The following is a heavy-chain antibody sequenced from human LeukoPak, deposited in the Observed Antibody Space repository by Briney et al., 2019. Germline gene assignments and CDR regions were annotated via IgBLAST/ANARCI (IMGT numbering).Heavy chain of an antibody. Sequence: SETLSLTCTVSGGSISSGSYYWSWIRQPAGQGLEWIGRFYTSGSTNYNPSLKSRVTISVDTSKNQFSLKLSSVTAADTAVYYCARTYYDFWSAFYFDYWGQGTLVTVSS. CDR2: FYTSGST. J-gene: IGHJ4*02. CDR1: GGSISSGSYY. D-gene: IGHD3-3*01. CDR3: ARTYYDFWSAFYFDY. V-gene: IGHV4-61*02.